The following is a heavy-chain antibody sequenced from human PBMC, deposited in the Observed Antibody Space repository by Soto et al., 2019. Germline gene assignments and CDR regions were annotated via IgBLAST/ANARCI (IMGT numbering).Heavy chain of an antibody. CDR2: IYYSGST. D-gene: IGHD2-8*01. CDR3: ASGYCTNGVCSPAPTFDY. V-gene: IGHV4-30-4*01. CDR1: GGSISSGDYY. Sequence: SETLSLTCTVSGGSISSGDYYWSWIRQPPGKGLEWIGYIYYSGSTYYNPSLKSRVTISVDTSKNQFSLKLSSVTAADTAVYYCASGYCTNGVCSPAPTFDYWGQGTLVTVSS. J-gene: IGHJ4*02.